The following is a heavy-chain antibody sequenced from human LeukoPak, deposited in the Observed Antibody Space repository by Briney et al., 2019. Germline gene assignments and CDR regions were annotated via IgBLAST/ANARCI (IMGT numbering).Heavy chain of an antibody. V-gene: IGHV3-11*01. CDR1: GFTFSDYY. CDR2: ISSSGSTI. Sequence: GGSLRLSCAASGFTFSDYYMSWIRQAPGKGLEWVSYISSSGSTIYYADSVKGRFTISRDNAKNSLYLQMNSLRAEDTAVYYCTRAKTYYYYMDVWGKGTTVTVSS. J-gene: IGHJ6*03. CDR3: TRAKTYYYYMDV.